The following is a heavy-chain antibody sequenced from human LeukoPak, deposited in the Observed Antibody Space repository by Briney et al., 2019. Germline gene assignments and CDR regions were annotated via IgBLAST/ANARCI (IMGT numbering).Heavy chain of an antibody. CDR1: GGSISSYY. V-gene: IGHV4-59*01. D-gene: IGHD3-10*01. CDR2: IYYTGTT. CDR3: ARRSKGPADV. J-gene: IGHJ6*02. Sequence: SETLSLTRTVSGGSISSYYWSWIRQPPGKGLEWIGYIYYTGTTNYNPSLKSRVTISVDTSKDQFSLKLGSVIAADTAVYYCARRSKGPADVWGQGTTVTVSS.